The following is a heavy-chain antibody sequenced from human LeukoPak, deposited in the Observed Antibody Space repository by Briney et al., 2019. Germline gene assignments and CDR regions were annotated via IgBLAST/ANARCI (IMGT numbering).Heavy chain of an antibody. J-gene: IGHJ4*02. CDR1: GFTFSQFA. D-gene: IGHD3-22*01. Sequence: GGSLRLSCAASGFTFSQFAVHWVRQAPGKGLEWVAVISYDGSNKYYVDSVKGRFTISRDNSKNTLYLQMNSLRAEDTAVYYCAKVSTYYYDSSDYYDYWGQGTLVTVSS. CDR2: ISYDGSNK. V-gene: IGHV3-30*04. CDR3: AKVSTYYYDSSDYYDY.